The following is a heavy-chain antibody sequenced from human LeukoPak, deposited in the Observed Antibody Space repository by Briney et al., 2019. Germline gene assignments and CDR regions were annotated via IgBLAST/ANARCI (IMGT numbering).Heavy chain of an antibody. CDR3: ARGDTYYYDSSGPGGWFDP. V-gene: IGHV4-59*08. CDR1: AGSFNSYY. CDR2: IDYSGST. D-gene: IGHD3-22*01. Sequence: SETLSLTCTVSAGSFNSYYWSWIRQPPGKGLEWIGYIDYSGSTTYNPSLKSRLTISVDTSKNQFSLKLNSVTAADTAVYYCARGDTYYYDSSGPGGWFDPWGQGTLVTVSS. J-gene: IGHJ5*02.